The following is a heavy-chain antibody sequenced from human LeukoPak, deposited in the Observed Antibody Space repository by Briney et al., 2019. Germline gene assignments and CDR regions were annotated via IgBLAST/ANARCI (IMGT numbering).Heavy chain of an antibody. J-gene: IGHJ5*02. D-gene: IGHD2-15*01. CDR2: IRPYRGGT. CDR3: ARDRLRLGYERTNWFDP. V-gene: IGHV1-2*02. Sequence: ASVKLSCTASGYTFSGYYIHWVRQAPGHGLEWMGWIRPYRGGTNYAQKFQDRVTMTRDTSTSTAYMELSRLRSDDTAVYYCARDRLRLGYERTNWFDPWGQGTLVTVSS. CDR1: GYTFSGYY.